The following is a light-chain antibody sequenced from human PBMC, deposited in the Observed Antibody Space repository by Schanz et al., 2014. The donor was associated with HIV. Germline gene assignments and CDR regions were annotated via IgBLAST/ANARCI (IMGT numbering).Light chain of an antibody. J-gene: IGLJ1*01. CDR3: GALSTSDAPV. CDR1: SSDVGSYNR. Sequence: QSALTQPASVSGSPGQSITISCTGPSSDVGSYNRVSWYQQPPGTAPKLLIFDVNIRPSGVSDRFAGSKSGNTASLSISGLQPEDEADYYCGALSTSDAPVFGTGTKLTVL. CDR2: DVN. V-gene: IGLV2-14*02.